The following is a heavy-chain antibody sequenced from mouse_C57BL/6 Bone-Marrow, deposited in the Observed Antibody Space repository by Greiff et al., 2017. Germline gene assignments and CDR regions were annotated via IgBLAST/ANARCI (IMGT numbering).Heavy chain of an antibody. V-gene: IGHV3-6*01. CDR3: ASRWLLRAMDY. CDR1: GYSITSGYY. J-gene: IGHJ4*01. D-gene: IGHD2-3*01. CDR2: ISYDGSN. Sequence: DVKLQESGPGLVKPSQSLSLTCSVTGYSITSGYYWNWIRQFPGNKLEWMGYISYDGSNNYNPSLKNRISITRDTSKNQFFLKLNSVTTEDTATYYCASRWLLRAMDYWGQGTSVTVSS.